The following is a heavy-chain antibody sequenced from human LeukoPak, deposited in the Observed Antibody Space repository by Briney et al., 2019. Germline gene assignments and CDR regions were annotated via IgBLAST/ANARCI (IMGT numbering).Heavy chain of an antibody. CDR1: GGSISSYY. CDR3: ARDSAPDYSNYVPFDY. CDR2: IYYSGST. V-gene: IGHV4-59*01. J-gene: IGHJ4*02. D-gene: IGHD4-11*01. Sequence: SSETLSLTCTVSGGSISSYYWSRIRQPPGKGLEWIGSIYYSGSTNYNPSLKSRVTISVDTSKNQFSLKLSSVTAADTAVYYCARDSAPDYSNYVPFDYWGQGTLVTVSS.